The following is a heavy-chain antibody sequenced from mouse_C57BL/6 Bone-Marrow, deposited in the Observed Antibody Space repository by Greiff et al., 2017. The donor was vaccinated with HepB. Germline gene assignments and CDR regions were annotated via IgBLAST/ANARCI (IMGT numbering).Heavy chain of an antibody. CDR1: GYTFTSYW. CDR2: IYPSDSET. J-gene: IGHJ2*01. Sequence: QVQLKQPGAELVRPGSSVKLSCKASGYTFTSYWMDWVKQRPGQGLEWIGNIYPSDSETHYNQKFKDKATLTVDKSSSTAYMQLSSLTSEDSAVYYCARENYYGSRPDYWGQGTTLTVSS. CDR3: ARENYYGSRPDY. D-gene: IGHD1-1*01. V-gene: IGHV1-61*01.